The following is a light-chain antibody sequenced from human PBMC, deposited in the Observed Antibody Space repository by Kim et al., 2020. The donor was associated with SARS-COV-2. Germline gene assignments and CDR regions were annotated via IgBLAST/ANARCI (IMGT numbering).Light chain of an antibody. CDR3: QNYDYSPPWT. Sequence: CPLGTATPSSCAMQSVVTNLSWYQHTPGQTPRIILYDASSRAAAVPATFSGTGSSTEFSPTISSLEPEDFALYYCQNYDYSPPWTFGRGTKVDIK. CDR1: QSVVTN. J-gene: IGKJ3*01. CDR2: DAS. V-gene: IGKV3-15*01.